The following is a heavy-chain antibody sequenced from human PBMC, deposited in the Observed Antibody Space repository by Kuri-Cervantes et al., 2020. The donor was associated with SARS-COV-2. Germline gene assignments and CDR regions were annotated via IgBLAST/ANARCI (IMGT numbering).Heavy chain of an antibody. CDR2: ISWDGGST. Sequence: GGSLRLSCAASGFTFDDYTMHWVRQAPGKGLEWVSLISWDGGSTYYADSVKGRFTISRDNSKNTLYLQMNSLRAEDTAVYYCAKVPYDYVWGSYRYTYYYYGMDVWGQGTMVTVSS. J-gene: IGHJ6*02. CDR1: GFTFDDYT. D-gene: IGHD3-16*02. V-gene: IGHV3-43*01. CDR3: AKVPYDYVWGSYRYTYYYYGMDV.